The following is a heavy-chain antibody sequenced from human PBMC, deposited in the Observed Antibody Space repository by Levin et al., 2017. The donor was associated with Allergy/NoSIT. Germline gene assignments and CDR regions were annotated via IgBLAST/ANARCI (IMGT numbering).Heavy chain of an antibody. CDR2: VYYSGST. D-gene: IGHD2-21*01. J-gene: IGHJ3*02. CDR1: GGSITTSY. Sequence: SETLSLTCTVSGGSITTSYWSWVRQPPGKGLEWIGCVYYSGSTNYNPSLESRLTMSVDTSKNHFSLNLSSVTAADTAVYYCARGPSDSRQDAFDIWGQGTMVTVSS. CDR3: ARGPSDSRQDAFDI. V-gene: IGHV4-59*01.